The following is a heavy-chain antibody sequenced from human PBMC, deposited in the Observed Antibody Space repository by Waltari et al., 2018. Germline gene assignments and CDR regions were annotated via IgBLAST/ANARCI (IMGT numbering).Heavy chain of an antibody. D-gene: IGHD2-8*01. V-gene: IGHV4-31*03. CDR1: GCSISSGGYY. CDR3: ARAVPVNGVIDY. CDR2: IYYSGST. J-gene: IGHJ4*02. Sequence: QVQLQESGPGLVKPSQTLSLTCTVSGCSISSGGYYWSWIRQHPGKGLEWIGYIYYSGSTYYNPSLKSRVTISVDTSKNQFSLKLSSVTAADTAVYYCARAVPVNGVIDYWGQGTLVTVSS.